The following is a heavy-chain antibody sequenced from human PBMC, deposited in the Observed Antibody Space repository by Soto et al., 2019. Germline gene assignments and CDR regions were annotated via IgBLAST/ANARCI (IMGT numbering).Heavy chain of an antibody. Sequence: EVQLVESGGGLVQPGGSLRLSCAASGFTFNSYWMTWVRQAXGKGLEXXANIKYDGSETHYVDSVKGRFTISRDNAENSLFLQMNSLRAEDTAFYSXAXDXXXXTLXXXXYDALDLWGQGTMVTVSS. CDR3: AXDXXXXTLXXXXYDALDL. J-gene: IGHJ3*01. V-gene: IGHV3-7*01. CDR2: IKYDGSET. CDR1: GFTFNSYW.